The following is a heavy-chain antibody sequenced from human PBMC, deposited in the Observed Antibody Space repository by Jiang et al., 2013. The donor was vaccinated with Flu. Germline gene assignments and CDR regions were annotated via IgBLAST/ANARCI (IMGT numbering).Heavy chain of an antibody. Sequence: KGLEWVSVIYSGGSTYYADSVKGRFTISRHNSKNTLYLQMNSLRAEDTAVYYCARGAAVAGFDYWGQGTLVTVSS. CDR2: IYSGGST. D-gene: IGHD6-19*01. V-gene: IGHV3-53*04. CDR3: ARGAAVAGFDY. J-gene: IGHJ4*02.